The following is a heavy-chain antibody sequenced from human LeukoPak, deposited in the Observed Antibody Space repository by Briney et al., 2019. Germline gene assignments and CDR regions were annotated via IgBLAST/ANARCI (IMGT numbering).Heavy chain of an antibody. CDR2: IRYDGSNY. CDR3: ARVYTGGWYSRRRSSHAFDI. V-gene: IGHV3-30*02. D-gene: IGHD6-19*01. Sequence: GGSLRLSCAASGFTFSSYGMHWVRQAPGKGLEWVAFIRYDGSNYYYADSVKGRFTISRDNSKNTLYLQMNSLRAEDTAVYYCARVYTGGWYSRRRSSHAFDIWGQGTMVTVSS. CDR1: GFTFSSYG. J-gene: IGHJ3*02.